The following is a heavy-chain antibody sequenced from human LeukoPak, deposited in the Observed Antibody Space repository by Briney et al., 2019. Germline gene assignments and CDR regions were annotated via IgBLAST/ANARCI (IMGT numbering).Heavy chain of an antibody. Sequence: SETLSLTCTVYGGSFSGYYWSWLRQPPGKGLEWIGEINHSGSTNYNPSLKSRVTISVDTSKNQFSLKLSSVTAAATAVYYCARQRRVRGAKEFYYYYSSYMYVWGKGTTATVS. CDR1: GGSFSGYY. J-gene: IGHJ6*03. V-gene: IGHV4-34*01. CDR2: INHSGST. D-gene: IGHD3-10*01. CDR3: ARQRRVRGAKEFYYYYSSYMYV.